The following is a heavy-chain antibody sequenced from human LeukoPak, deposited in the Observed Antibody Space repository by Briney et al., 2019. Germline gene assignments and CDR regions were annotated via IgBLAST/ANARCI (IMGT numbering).Heavy chain of an antibody. V-gene: IGHV4-34*01. CDR3: ARGRYYGSESYYNGFDY. D-gene: IGHD3-10*01. J-gene: IGHJ4*02. Sequence: SETLSLTCAVYGGSFSGYYWSWIRQPPGKGLEWIGEINHSRSTNYNPSLKSRVTISVDTSKNQFSLKLSSVTAADTAVYYCARGRYYGSESYYNGFDYWGQGTLVTVSS. CDR2: INHSRST. CDR1: GGSFSGYY.